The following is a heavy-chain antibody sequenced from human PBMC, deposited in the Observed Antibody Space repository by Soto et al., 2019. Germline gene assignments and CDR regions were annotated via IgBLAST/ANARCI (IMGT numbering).Heavy chain of an antibody. D-gene: IGHD6-13*01. CDR1: GGSFSGYY. V-gene: IGHV4-34*01. CDR2: INHSGST. J-gene: IGHJ5*02. Sequence: PSETLSLTCAVYGGSFSGYYWSWIRQPPGKGLEWIGEINHSGSTNYNPSLKSRVTISVDTSKNQFSLKLSSVTAADTAVYYCARYSSSPSGWFDPWGQGTLVTV. CDR3: ARYSSSPSGWFDP.